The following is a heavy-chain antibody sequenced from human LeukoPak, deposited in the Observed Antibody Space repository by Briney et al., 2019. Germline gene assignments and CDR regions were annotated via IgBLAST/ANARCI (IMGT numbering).Heavy chain of an antibody. Sequence: ASVKVSCKASGYTFTSYGISWVRQAPGQGLEWMGWISAYNGNTNYAQKLQGRVTMTTDTSTSTAYMELRSLRSDDTAVYYCARGRPLRYSYGYLFFYGMDVWGQGTTVTVSS. V-gene: IGHV1-18*01. CDR1: GYTFTSYG. D-gene: IGHD5-18*01. J-gene: IGHJ6*02. CDR2: ISAYNGNT. CDR3: ARGRPLRYSYGYLFFYGMDV.